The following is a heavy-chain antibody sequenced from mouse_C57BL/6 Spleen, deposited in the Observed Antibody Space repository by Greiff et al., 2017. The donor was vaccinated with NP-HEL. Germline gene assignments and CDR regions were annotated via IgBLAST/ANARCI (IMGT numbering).Heavy chain of an antibody. CDR1: GFNIKNDY. CDR2: IDPENGDT. J-gene: IGHJ2*01. CDR3: TASYYGSSPDD. Sequence: EVQLQQSGAELVRPGASVKLSCTASGFNIKNDYMHWVKQRPEQGLEWIGWIDPENGDTEYASKFQGKATITADTSSNTAYLQLSSLTSEDTAVYYCTASYYGSSPDDWGQGTTLTVSS. V-gene: IGHV14-4*01. D-gene: IGHD1-1*01.